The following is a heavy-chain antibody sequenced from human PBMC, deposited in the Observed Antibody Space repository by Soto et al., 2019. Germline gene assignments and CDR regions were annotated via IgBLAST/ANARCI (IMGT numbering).Heavy chain of an antibody. CDR2: INHSGST. CDR3: ARAWLRFSLEY. D-gene: IGHD5-12*01. V-gene: IGHV4-34*01. Sequence: SETLSLTCAVYGGSFSGYYWSLIRQPPGKGLEWIGEINHSGSTNYNPSLKSRVTISVGTSKNQFSLKLSSVTAADTAVYYCARAWLRFSLEYWGEGTPVTVS. J-gene: IGHJ4*02. CDR1: GGSFSGYY.